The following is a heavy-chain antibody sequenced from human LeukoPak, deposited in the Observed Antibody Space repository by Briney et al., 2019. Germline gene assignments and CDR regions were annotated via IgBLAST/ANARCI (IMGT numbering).Heavy chain of an antibody. CDR1: GFTFSSYG. CDR2: IIGSGSST. CDR3: AKDYDYYDSSGLY. Sequence: GGSLRLSCAASGFTFSSYGMSWVRQAPGKGLQWVSVIIGSGSSTYYADSVKGRFTISRDNSKNTLYLQMNSLRAEDTAVYYCAKDYDYYDSSGLYWGQGTLVTVSS. D-gene: IGHD3-22*01. J-gene: IGHJ4*02. V-gene: IGHV3-23*01.